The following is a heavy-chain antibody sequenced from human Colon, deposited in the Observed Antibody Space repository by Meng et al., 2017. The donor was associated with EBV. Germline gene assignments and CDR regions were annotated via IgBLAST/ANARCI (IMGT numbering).Heavy chain of an antibody. CDR2: IHSSGST. CDR1: GDSISRNNFY. Sequence: QLQLQGSGPGLVTPSDTLSLICSVSGDSISRNNFYWGWVRQSPGKGLEWIASIHSSGSTYYNPSLRSRVTLSVDTSNNQFSLRLTSVTAADTAVYHCLRGSGGSVWGQGTLVTVSS. V-gene: IGHV4-39*07. D-gene: IGHD3-10*01. J-gene: IGHJ1*01. CDR3: LRGSGGSV.